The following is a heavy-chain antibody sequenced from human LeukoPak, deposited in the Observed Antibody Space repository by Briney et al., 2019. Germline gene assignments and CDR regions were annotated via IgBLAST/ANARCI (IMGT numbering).Heavy chain of an antibody. Sequence: PGGSLRLSCAASGFTFSSYWMSWARQAPGKGLVWVSRINSDGSTTNYADSVKGRFTISRDNAENTLFLQLNSLSADDTAVYYCARDLRVWGKGTTVTVSS. J-gene: IGHJ6*04. D-gene: IGHD5/OR15-5a*01. CDR3: ARDLRV. V-gene: IGHV3-74*01. CDR1: GFTFSSYW. CDR2: INSDGSTT.